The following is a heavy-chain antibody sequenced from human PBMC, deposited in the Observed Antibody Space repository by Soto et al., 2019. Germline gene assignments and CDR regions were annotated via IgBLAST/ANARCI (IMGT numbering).Heavy chain of an antibody. CDR2: IYYSGST. Sequence: SETLSLTCTVSGGSISSGGYYWSWIRQHPGKGLEWIGYIYYSGSTYYNPSLKSRVTISVDTSKNQFSLKLSSVTAADTAVYYCARERTGPLGITMVRGVITKSFDYWGQGTLVTVSS. CDR3: ARERTGPLGITMVRGVITKSFDY. J-gene: IGHJ4*02. CDR1: GGSISSGGYY. D-gene: IGHD3-10*01. V-gene: IGHV4-31*03.